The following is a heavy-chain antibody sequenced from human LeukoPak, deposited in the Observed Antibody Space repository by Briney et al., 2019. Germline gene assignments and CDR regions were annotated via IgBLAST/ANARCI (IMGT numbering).Heavy chain of an antibody. V-gene: IGHV1-18*01. CDR1: GYTFSNYG. Sequence: ASVKVSCKASGYTFSNYGVSWVRQAPGQGLECMGWISAYNGNTKYVEKFQGRVTMTRDTTTSSAYMELSSLTSADTAVYYCASWLRGVIGAFDIWGQGTMVTVSA. CDR2: ISAYNGNT. CDR3: ASWLRGVIGAFDI. J-gene: IGHJ3*02. D-gene: IGHD3-10*01.